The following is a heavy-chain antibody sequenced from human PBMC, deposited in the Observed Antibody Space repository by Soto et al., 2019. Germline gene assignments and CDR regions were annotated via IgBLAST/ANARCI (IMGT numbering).Heavy chain of an antibody. Sequence: GGSLRPSCAASGFTFSNYAMHWVRQAPGKGLEWVAVISYGGSDKYNANSVKGRFTISRDNSKNTLYLQMNSLRAEDTAVYYCARDTGPNGYNYYYFGMDVWGQGTTVTVSS. CDR1: GFTFSNYA. CDR2: ISYGGSDK. V-gene: IGHV3-30-3*01. J-gene: IGHJ6*02. D-gene: IGHD5-18*01. CDR3: ARDTGPNGYNYYYFGMDV.